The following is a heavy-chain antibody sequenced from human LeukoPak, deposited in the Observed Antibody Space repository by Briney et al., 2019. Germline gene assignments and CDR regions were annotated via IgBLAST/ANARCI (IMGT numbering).Heavy chain of an antibody. CDR1: GFTFDDYT. Sequence: PGGSLRLSCAASGFTFDDYTMHWVRQAPGKGLEWVSLISWDGGSTYYADSVKGRFTISRDNSKDTLYLQMNSLRAEDTAVYYCAMLYCSAGSCYTGLGNAFDIWGQGTMVTVSS. D-gene: IGHD2-15*01. V-gene: IGHV3-43*01. CDR2: ISWDGGST. CDR3: AMLYCSAGSCYTGLGNAFDI. J-gene: IGHJ3*02.